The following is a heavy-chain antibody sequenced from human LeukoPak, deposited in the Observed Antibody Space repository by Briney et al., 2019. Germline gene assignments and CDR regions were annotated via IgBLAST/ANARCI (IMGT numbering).Heavy chain of an antibody. CDR2: ISYDGSDK. V-gene: IGHV3-30*18. D-gene: IGHD3-3*02. CDR1: GFTFSSYG. J-gene: IGHJ4*02. CDR3: GNHFPHFDY. Sequence: GGSLRLSCAASGFTFSSYGMHWVRQAPGKGLEWVAVISYDGSDKYYADSVKGRFTISGDNSKNTLYLQMNSLRAEDTAVYYCGNHFPHFDYWGQGTLATVSS.